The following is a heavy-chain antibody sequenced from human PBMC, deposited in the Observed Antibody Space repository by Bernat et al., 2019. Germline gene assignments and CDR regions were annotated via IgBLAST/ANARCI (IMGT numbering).Heavy chain of an antibody. J-gene: IGHJ4*02. CDR3: ARALRWSYFDY. D-gene: IGHD5-24*01. CDR1: GLTFGSHW. Sequence: EVQLVESGGGLVQPGGSLRLSCAVSGLTFGSHWMHWVRQAPGEGLVWVSRINSDGTTVNYAESVEGRFTISRDNAKNSLYLQMNSLRAEDTAVYYCARALRWSYFDYWGQGTLVTVSS. CDR2: INSDGTTV. V-gene: IGHV3-74*01.